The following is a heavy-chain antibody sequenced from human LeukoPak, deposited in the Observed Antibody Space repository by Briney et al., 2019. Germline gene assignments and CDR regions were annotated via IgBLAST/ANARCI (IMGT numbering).Heavy chain of an antibody. D-gene: IGHD3-22*01. V-gene: IGHV3-30*02. CDR2: IRYDGSNK. J-gene: IGHJ4*02. CDR1: GFTFSSYG. CDR3: GKESYYYDSSGQTVDY. Sequence: PGGSLRLSCAASGFTFSSYGMHWVRQAPGKGLEWVAFIRYDGSNKYYADSVKGRFTISRDNSKNTLYLQMNSLRAEDTAVFYCGKESYYYDSSGQTVDYWGQGTLVTVSS.